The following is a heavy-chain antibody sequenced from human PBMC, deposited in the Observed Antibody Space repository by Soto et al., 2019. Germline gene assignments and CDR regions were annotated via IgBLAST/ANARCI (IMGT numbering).Heavy chain of an antibody. CDR1: GFTFSSYA. CDR2: ISGSGGST. CDR3: AKDRVSSIAVAWVMVNWFDP. J-gene: IGHJ5*02. V-gene: IGHV3-23*01. Sequence: GGSLRLSCAASGFTFSSYAMSWVRQAPGKGLEWVSAISGSGGSTYYADSVKGRFTISRDNSKNTLYLQMNSLRAEDTAVYYCAKDRVSSIAVAWVMVNWFDPWGQGTLVTVSS. D-gene: IGHD6-19*01.